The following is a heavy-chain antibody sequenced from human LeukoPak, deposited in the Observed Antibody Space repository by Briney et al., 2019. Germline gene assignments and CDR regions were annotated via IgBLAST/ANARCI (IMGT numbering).Heavy chain of an antibody. Sequence: GGSLRHSCVASEFTFRSYDMHWVRQAPSKGLEWVAVISYDGSNKHYADSVKGRFTISRDNTKNTLFLQMNSLRAEDTAVYYCAKEVRGDAFDIWGQGTMVTVSS. J-gene: IGHJ3*02. D-gene: IGHD3-16*01. CDR3: AKEVRGDAFDI. CDR2: ISYDGSNK. CDR1: EFTFRSYD. V-gene: IGHV3-30*18.